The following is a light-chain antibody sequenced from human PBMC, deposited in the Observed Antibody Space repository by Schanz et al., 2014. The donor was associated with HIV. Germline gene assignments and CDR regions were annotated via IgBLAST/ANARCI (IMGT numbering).Light chain of an antibody. CDR1: QSVRSD. Sequence: EVVMTQSPATLSVSPGERATLSCRASQSVRSDLAWYQQRPGQAPRLLIYSASNRATGIPARFSGSGSGTDFTLTISNLEPEDFAVYYCQQRTTWPLTFGGGTKVEIK. CDR3: QQRTTWPLT. J-gene: IGKJ4*01. V-gene: IGKV3-11*01. CDR2: SAS.